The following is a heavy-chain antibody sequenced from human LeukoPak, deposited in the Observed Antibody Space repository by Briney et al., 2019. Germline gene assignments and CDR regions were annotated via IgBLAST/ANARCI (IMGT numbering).Heavy chain of an antibody. V-gene: IGHV3-23*01. J-gene: IGHJ6*02. Sequence: GGSLRLSCAASGFTFSSYAMSWVRQAPGKGLEWVSAISGSGGSTYYADSVKGRFTISRDNFRNTLYLQMNSLRVEDTAVYYCARYCSSSSCDYYYHYGMDVWGQGTTVTVSS. D-gene: IGHD2-2*01. CDR3: ARYCSSSSCDYYYHYGMDV. CDR1: GFTFSSYA. CDR2: ISGSGGST.